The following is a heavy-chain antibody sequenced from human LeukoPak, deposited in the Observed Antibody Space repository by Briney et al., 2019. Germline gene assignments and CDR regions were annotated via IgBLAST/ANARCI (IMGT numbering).Heavy chain of an antibody. D-gene: IGHD1-1*01. CDR2: ISNSDGNT. CDR3: AKATGTLGN. J-gene: IGHJ4*02. V-gene: IGHV3-23*01. Sequence: GGSLRLSCAASGFTLSSYWMHRVRQAPGKGLQWVSTISNSDGNTYYADSVKGRFTISRDNSKNTLYLQMNSLTAEDTAIYYCAKATGTLGNWGQGILVTVSS. CDR1: GFTLSSYW.